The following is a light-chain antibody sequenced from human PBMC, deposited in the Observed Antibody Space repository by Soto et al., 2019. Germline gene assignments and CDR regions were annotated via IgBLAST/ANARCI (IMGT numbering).Light chain of an antibody. CDR1: SSDVGSYDL. CDR3: CSYEGSSSYA. J-gene: IGLJ1*01. V-gene: IGLV2-23*02. Sequence: QSALTQPASVSGSPGQSITISCTGTSSDVGSYDLVSWYQQHPGKAPKLMIYEVTKRPSGVSNRFSGSKSGNTASLTISGLQAEDEADYYCCSYEGSSSYAFGTGTKVTVL. CDR2: EVT.